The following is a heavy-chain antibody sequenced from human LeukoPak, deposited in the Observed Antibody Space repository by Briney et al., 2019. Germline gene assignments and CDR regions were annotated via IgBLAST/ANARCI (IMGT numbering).Heavy chain of an antibody. CDR1: GFTFSSYG. V-gene: IGHV3-30*18. CDR2: ISYDGSNK. CDR3: AKDKYGCPFDY. Sequence: GRSLRLSCAASGFTFSSYGMHWVRRAPGKGLEWVAVISYDGSNKYYADSVKGRFTISRDNSKNTLYLQMNSLRAEDTAVYYCAKDKYGCPFDYWGQGTLVTVSS. D-gene: IGHD5-24*01. J-gene: IGHJ4*02.